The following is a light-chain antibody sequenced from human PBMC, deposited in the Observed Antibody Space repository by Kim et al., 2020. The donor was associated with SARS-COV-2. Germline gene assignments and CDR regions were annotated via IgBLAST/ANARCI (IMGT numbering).Light chain of an antibody. V-gene: IGLV6-57*04. CDR2: EDN. J-gene: IGLJ2*01. CDR3: QSYDSSPRHVV. CDR1: SGSIASNY. Sequence: NFMLTQPHSVSESPGKTVTISCTRSSGSIASNYVQWYQPRPGSAPTTVIYEDNQRPSGVPDRFSGSIDSSSNSASLTISGLKTEDEADYYCQSYDSSPRHVVCGGGTKLTVL.